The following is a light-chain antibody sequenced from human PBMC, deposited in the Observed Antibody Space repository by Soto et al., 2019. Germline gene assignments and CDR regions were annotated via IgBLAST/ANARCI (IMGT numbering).Light chain of an antibody. V-gene: IGKV3-15*01. CDR1: QSVSSN. Sequence: EIVMAQSPATLSVSPGGRATLSCRASQSVSSNLAWYQHKPGQAPRLLIYGASARAIGIPARFSGSGSGTEFTLTISSLQSEDFAIYYCQEYSNWPRGTFGQGTKVDIK. CDR3: QEYSNWPRGT. CDR2: GAS. J-gene: IGKJ1*01.